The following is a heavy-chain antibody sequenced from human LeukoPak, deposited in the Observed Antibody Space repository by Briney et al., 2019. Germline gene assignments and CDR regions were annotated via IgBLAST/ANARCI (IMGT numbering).Heavy chain of an antibody. D-gene: IGHD3-10*02. CDR1: GFSLSSHA. J-gene: IGHJ6*04. CDR2: TSSSDAGT. V-gene: IGHV3-23*01. CDR3: AELGITMIGGV. Sequence: PGGSLRLSCAASGFSLSSHAMSWVRQAPGKGLEWVSATSSSDAGTYYADSVKGRFTISRDNAKNSLYLQMNSLRAEDTAVYYCAELGITMIGGVWGKGTTVTISS.